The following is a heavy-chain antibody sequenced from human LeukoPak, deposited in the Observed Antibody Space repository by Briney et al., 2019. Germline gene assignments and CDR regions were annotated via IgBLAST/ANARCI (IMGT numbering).Heavy chain of an antibody. CDR1: GDSVSSNSAA. J-gene: IGHJ6*02. CDR2: TYYRSKWYN. Sequence: SQTLSLTCAIPGDSVSSNSAAWNWIRQSPSRGLEWLGRTYYRSKWYNDYAVSVKSRITINPDTSKNQFSLQLNSVTPEDTAVYYCATDEEEGCYYYYYYGMDVWGQGTTVTVSS. D-gene: IGHD2-8*01. V-gene: IGHV6-1*01. CDR3: ATDEEEGCYYYYYYGMDV.